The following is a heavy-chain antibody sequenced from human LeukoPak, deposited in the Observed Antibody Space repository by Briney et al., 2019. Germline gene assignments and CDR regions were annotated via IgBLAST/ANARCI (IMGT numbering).Heavy chain of an antibody. Sequence: ASVKVSCKASGYTFTGYYMHWVRQAPGQGLEWMGWINPNSGGTNYAQKFQGRVTMTRDTSISTVYMELSRLRSDDTAVYYCARGYYDSWETVTPVAYYYCMDVWGQGTTVTVSS. D-gene: IGHD3-22*01. CDR1: GYTFTGYY. J-gene: IGHJ6*02. CDR2: INPNSGGT. V-gene: IGHV1-2*02. CDR3: ARGYYDSWETVTPVAYYYCMDV.